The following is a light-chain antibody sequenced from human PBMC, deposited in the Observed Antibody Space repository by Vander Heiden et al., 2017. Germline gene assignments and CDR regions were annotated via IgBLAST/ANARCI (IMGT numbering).Light chain of an antibody. Sequence: QSALTQPASVSGSPGQSISCTGTSSDVGSYNLVSWYQQHPGKAPKLMIYEVSKRPSGVSNRFSGSKSGNTASLTISGLQAEDEADYYCCSYAGSSTWVFGGGTKLTVL. J-gene: IGLJ3*02. CDR2: EVS. CDR1: SSDVGSYNL. CDR3: CSYAGSSTWV. V-gene: IGLV2-23*02.